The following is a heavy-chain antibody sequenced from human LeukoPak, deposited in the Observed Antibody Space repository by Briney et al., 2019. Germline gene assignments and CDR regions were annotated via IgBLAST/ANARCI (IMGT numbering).Heavy chain of an antibody. CDR3: ARSSGAFDY. D-gene: IGHD1-26*01. CDR2: IIPIFGTA. J-gene: IGHJ4*02. Sequence: SVKVSCKASGYMFSNFFSSYGITWVRQAPGQGLEWMGGIIPIFGTANYAQKFQGRVTITADESTSTAYMELSSLRSEDTAVYYCARSSGAFDYWGQGTLVTVSS. CDR1: GYMFSNFFSSYG. V-gene: IGHV1-69*13.